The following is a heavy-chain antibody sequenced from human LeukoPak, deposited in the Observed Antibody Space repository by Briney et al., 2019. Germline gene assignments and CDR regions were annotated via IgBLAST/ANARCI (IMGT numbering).Heavy chain of an antibody. CDR3: AKDHRFGDYNAAHY. J-gene: IGHJ4*02. CDR1: GFTFSSYA. D-gene: IGHD4-17*01. V-gene: IGHV3-23*01. Sequence: GGSLRLSCAASGFTFSSYAMTWVRQAPGKGLEWVSAITASGGSAYYADSVKGRFTISRDNSKNTLYLQMNSLRAEDTAVYYCAKDHRFGDYNAAHYWGQGTLVTVSS. CDR2: ITASGGSA.